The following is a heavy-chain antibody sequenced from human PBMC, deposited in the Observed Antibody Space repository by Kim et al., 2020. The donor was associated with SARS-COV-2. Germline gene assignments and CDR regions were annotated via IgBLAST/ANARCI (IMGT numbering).Heavy chain of an antibody. CDR1: GGTFSSYA. CDR2: IIPIFGTT. V-gene: IGHV1-69*13. D-gene: IGHD6-13*01. Sequence: SVKVSCKASGGTFSSYAISWVRQAPGQGLEWMGGIIPIFGTTNYAQKFQGRVTITADESTSTAYMELSSLRSEDTAVYYCAREHSSSWYGAFDIWGQGTMVTVSS. CDR3: AREHSSSWYGAFDI. J-gene: IGHJ3*02.